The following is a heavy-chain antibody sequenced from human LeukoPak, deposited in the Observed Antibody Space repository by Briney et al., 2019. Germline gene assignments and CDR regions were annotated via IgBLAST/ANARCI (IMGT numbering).Heavy chain of an antibody. CDR2: ISGSGSAT. V-gene: IGHV3-23*01. D-gene: IGHD2-2*02. J-gene: IGHJ4*02. Sequence: TGGSLRLSCAASGFTFSNYGMSWVRQAPGKGLEWVSTISGSGSATYNAGSVKGRFTTSRDNSNNTLYLQMNSLRAEDTAVYYCAKTEAPAAIRAGSDYWGQGTLVTVSP. CDR1: GFTFSNYG. CDR3: AKTEAPAAIRAGSDY.